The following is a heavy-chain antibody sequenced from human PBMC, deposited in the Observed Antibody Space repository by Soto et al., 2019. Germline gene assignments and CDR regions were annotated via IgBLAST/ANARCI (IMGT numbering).Heavy chain of an antibody. D-gene: IGHD1-26*01. CDR2: IYYSGTT. CDR3: ARREIQGPIDY. Sequence: SETLSLTCAVSGYSISSSNWLGWIRQPPGKGLEWIGYIYYSGTTYYNPSLKSRVTMSVDTSKNQFSLKLTSVTVVDTAVYYCARREIQGPIDYWGQGTLVTVSS. V-gene: IGHV4-28*01. J-gene: IGHJ4*02. CDR1: GYSISSSNW.